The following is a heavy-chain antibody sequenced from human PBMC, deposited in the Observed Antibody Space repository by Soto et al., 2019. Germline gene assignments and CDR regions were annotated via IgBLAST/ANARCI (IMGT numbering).Heavy chain of an antibody. V-gene: IGHV1-69*12. J-gene: IGHJ4*02. CDR1: GGTFSSYA. D-gene: IGHD2-15*01. CDR3: ARESRYCSGGSCYFLRGIDY. CDR2: IIPIFGTA. Sequence: QVQLVQSVAEVKKPGSSVKVSCKTSGGTFSSYAISWVRQAPGQGLEWVGGIIPIFGTANYAQKFQGRVTITADESTSTAYMELSSLRSEDTAVYYCARESRYCSGGSCYFLRGIDYWGQGTLVTVSS.